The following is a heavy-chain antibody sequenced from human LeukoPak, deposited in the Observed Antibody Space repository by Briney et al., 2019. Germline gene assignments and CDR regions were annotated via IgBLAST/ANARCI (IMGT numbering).Heavy chain of an antibody. CDR1: GFTFSSYW. CDR3: ARDFKIRSIVRLRSSYFDY. Sequence: GGPLRLSCAASGFTFSSYWMSWVRQAPGKGLEWVANIKQDGSEKYYVDSVKGRFTISRDNAKNSLYLQMNSLRAEDTAVYYCARDFKIRSIVRLRSSYFDYWGQGTLVTVSS. D-gene: IGHD5-12*01. J-gene: IGHJ4*02. CDR2: IKQDGSEK. V-gene: IGHV3-7*01.